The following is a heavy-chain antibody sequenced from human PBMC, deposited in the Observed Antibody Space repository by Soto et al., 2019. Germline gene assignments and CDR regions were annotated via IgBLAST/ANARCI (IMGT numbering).Heavy chain of an antibody. CDR3: AGGLVEYQLLPKLYCRWFDP. CDR2: IIPIFGTA. J-gene: IGHJ5*02. CDR1: GGTFSSYA. Sequence: SVKVSCKASGGTFSSYAISWVRQAPGQGPEWMGGIIPIFGTANYAQKFQGRVTITADESTSTAYMELSSLRSEDTAVYYCAGGLVEYQLLPKLYCRWFDPWGQGTLVTVSS. V-gene: IGHV1-69*13. D-gene: IGHD2-2*01.